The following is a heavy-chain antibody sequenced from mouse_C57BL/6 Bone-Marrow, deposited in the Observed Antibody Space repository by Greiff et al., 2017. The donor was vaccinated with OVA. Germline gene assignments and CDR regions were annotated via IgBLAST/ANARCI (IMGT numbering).Heavy chain of an antibody. CDR3: ARSGLFSYYAMDY. CDR1: GYTFTSYW. V-gene: IGHV1-7*01. J-gene: IGHJ4*01. CDR2: INPSSGYT. Sequence: QVQLQQPGTELLKPGASVKLSCKASGYTFTSYWMHWVKQRPGQGLEWIGYINPSSGYTKYNQKFKDKATLTADKSSSTAYMQLSSLTYEDSAVYYCARSGLFSYYAMDYWGQGTSVTVSS. D-gene: IGHD1-1*01.